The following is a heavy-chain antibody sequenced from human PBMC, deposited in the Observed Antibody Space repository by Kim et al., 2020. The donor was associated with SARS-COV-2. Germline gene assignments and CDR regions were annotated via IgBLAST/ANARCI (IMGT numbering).Heavy chain of an antibody. D-gene: IGHD3-10*01. CDR3: ATGGWFGELSSAFDI. Sequence: QKFQGRGTMTEDTSTDTAYMELSSLRSEDTAVYYCATGGWFGELSSAFDIWGQGTMVTVSS. J-gene: IGHJ3*02. V-gene: IGHV1-24*01.